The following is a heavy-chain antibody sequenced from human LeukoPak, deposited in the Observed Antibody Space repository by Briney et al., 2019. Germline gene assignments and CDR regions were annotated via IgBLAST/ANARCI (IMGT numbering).Heavy chain of an antibody. D-gene: IGHD6-13*01. V-gene: IGHV4-30-2*02. CDR2: IYHSGST. CDR3: ARTGSWYYYFDY. Sequence: SETLSLTCAVSGGSISSGGYSWSWIRQPPGKGLEWIGYIYHSGSTYYNPSLKSRVTISVDTPKNQFSLKLSSVTAADTAVYYCARTGSWYYYFDYWGQGTLVTVSS. J-gene: IGHJ4*02. CDR1: GGSISSGGYS.